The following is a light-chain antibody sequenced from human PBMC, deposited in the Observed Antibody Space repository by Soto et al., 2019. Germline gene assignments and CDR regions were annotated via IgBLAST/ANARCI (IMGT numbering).Light chain of an antibody. V-gene: IGLV2-14*03. CDR3: SSKRDSSTLFV. CDR2: YVD. CDR1: SRDVGAHDY. J-gene: IGLJ1*01. Sequence: QSALTQPASVSGSPGQSITISCTGTSRDVGAHDYVSWYLQYPDKAPQLLIYYVDHRPSGVSSRFAGSKSGNTASLTISGLQAEDEGDYYCSSKRDSSTLFVFGTGTKVTVL.